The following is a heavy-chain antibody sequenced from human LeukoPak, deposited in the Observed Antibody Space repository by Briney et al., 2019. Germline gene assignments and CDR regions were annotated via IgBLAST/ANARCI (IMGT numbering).Heavy chain of an antibody. CDR3: ARVSGSGWYYFDH. Sequence: SETLSLTCTGSGGSSTSYFWSWVRQSPGKGLEGIGYIYNSGNTNYNASIKSRVTISRDMSRNQFSLKLSSVTADDTAVYYCARVSGSGWYYFDHWGKGTLVTVSS. V-gene: IGHV4-59*12. CDR1: GGSSTSYF. D-gene: IGHD6-19*01. CDR2: IYNSGNT. J-gene: IGHJ4*02.